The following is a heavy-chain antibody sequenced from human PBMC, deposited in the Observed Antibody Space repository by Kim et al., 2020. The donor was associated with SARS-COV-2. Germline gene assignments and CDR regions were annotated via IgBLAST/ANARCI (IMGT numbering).Heavy chain of an antibody. J-gene: IGHJ3*02. D-gene: IGHD1-26*01. V-gene: IGHV4-59*01. CDR3: AREGCSGSYCPGYDAFDI. Sequence: KSRVTISVDTSKNQFSLKLSSVTAADTAVYYCAREGCSGSYCPGYDAFDIWGQGTMVTVSS.